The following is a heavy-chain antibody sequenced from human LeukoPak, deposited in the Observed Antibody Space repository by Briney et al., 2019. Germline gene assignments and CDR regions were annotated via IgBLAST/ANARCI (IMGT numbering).Heavy chain of an antibody. V-gene: IGHV1-18*01. J-gene: IGHJ5*02. CDR1: GYTFGNYG. D-gene: IGHD6-13*01. CDR3: ARAPYSSRSGWFDP. CDR2: ISGFNGNT. Sequence: GASVKVSCKAAGYTFGNYGIKWVRQAPGQGLEWVGWISGFNGNTNYAQNFHDRVTMTTDTSTTTAYMELSRLRSDDTAVYYCARAPYSSRSGWFDPWGQGTLVTVSS.